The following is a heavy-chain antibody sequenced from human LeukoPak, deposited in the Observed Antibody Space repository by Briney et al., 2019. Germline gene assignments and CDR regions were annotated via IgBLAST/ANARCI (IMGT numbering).Heavy chain of an antibody. CDR3: ARDGCSSTSCYSVY. V-gene: IGHV3-21*01. J-gene: IGHJ4*02. D-gene: IGHD2-2*01. CDR2: ISSSSSYI. CDR1: GFTFSSYS. Sequence: PGGPLRLSCAASGFTFSSYSMNWVRQAPGKGLEWVSSISSSSSYIYYADSVKGRFTISRDNAKNSLYLQMNSLRAEDTAVYYCARDGCSSTSCYSVYWGQGTLVTVSS.